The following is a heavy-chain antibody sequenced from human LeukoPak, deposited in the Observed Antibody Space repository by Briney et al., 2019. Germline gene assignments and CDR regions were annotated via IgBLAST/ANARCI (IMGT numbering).Heavy chain of an antibody. V-gene: IGHV3-7*01. CDR1: GLTFSNYW. CDR3: TRMLLWESSGYRPPDY. Sequence: GGSLRLSCATSGLTFSNYWMSWVRQAAGKGLQWVAKIKEDGSEKKYVDSVKGRSTISRDNAENAVHLEMNSLRAEDTAVYYCTRMLLWESSGYRPPDYWGQGTLVTVSS. CDR2: IKEDGSEK. J-gene: IGHJ4*02. D-gene: IGHD3-22*01.